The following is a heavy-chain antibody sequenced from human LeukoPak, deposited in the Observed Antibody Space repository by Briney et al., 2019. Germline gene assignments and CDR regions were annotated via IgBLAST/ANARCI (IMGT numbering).Heavy chain of an antibody. CDR3: ARDSSQGNYDILTASNDSFDI. CDR1: GYSISSAYY. Sequence: SETLSLTCTVSGYSISSAYYWGWIRQPPGKGLEWIGSIYHSGSTYQNPSLKSRVTMSVDTSKNQFSLKLSSVTAADTAVYYCARDSSQGNYDILTASNDSFDIWGQGTMVTVAS. J-gene: IGHJ3*02. D-gene: IGHD3-9*01. V-gene: IGHV4-38-2*02. CDR2: IYHSGST.